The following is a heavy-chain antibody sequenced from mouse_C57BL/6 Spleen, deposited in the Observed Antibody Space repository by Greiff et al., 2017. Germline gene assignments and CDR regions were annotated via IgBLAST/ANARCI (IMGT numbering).Heavy chain of an antibody. CDR2: IHPNSGST. CDR3: FFDGYYEGGDYYAMDY. Sequence: QVQLKQPGAELVKPGASVKLSCKASGYTFTSYWMHWVKQRPGQGLEWIGMIHPNSGSTNYNEKFKSKATLTVDKSSSTAYMQLSSLTSEDSAVYYCFFDGYYEGGDYYAMDYWGQGTSVTVSS. CDR1: GYTFTSYW. V-gene: IGHV1-64*01. D-gene: IGHD2-3*01. J-gene: IGHJ4*01.